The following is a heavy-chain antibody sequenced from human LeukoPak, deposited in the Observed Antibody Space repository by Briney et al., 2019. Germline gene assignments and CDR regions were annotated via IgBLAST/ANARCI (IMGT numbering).Heavy chain of an antibody. J-gene: IGHJ5*02. CDR2: IYYSGST. Sequence: PSETLSLTCTVSGGSISSYYWSWIRQPPGKGLEWIGYIYYSGSTNYNPSLKSRVTISVDTSKNQFSLKLSSVTAADTAMYYCARVERYNGDYGWFDPWGQGNLVTVSS. V-gene: IGHV4-59*01. D-gene: IGHD4-17*01. CDR1: GGSISSYY. CDR3: ARVERYNGDYGWFDP.